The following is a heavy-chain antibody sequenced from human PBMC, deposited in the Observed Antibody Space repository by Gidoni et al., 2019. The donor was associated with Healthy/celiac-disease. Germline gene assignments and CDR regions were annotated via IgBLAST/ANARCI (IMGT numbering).Heavy chain of an antibody. CDR3: AREIGFLGYDY. CDR2: IWYDGSNK. Sequence: QVQLVESGGGVVQPGRSLRLSCAASGFTFSSYGMHWVRQAPGKGLEWVAVIWYDGSNKYYADSVKGRFTISRDNSKNTLYLQMNSLRAEDTAVYYCAREIGFLGYDYWGQGTLVTVSS. D-gene: IGHD2-15*01. J-gene: IGHJ4*02. V-gene: IGHV3-33*01. CDR1: GFTFSSYG.